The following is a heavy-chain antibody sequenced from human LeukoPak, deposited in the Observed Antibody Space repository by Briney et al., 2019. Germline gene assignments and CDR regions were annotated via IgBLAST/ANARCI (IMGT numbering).Heavy chain of an antibody. D-gene: IGHD3-22*01. J-gene: IGHJ6*03. CDR1: GGSISSSNW. CDR2: IYHSGST. V-gene: IGHV4-4*02. Sequence: SETLSLTCAVSGGSISSSNWWSWVRQPPGKGLEWIGEIYHSGSTNYNPSLKSRVTISVDKSKNQFSLKLSSVTAADTAVYYCARTYYDSSGYLGRYYYMDVWGKGTTVTVSS. CDR3: ARTYYDSSGYLGRYYYMDV.